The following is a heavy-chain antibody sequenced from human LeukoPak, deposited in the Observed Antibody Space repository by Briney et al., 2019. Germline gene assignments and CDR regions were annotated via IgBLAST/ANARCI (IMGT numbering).Heavy chain of an antibody. V-gene: IGHV3-48*03. Sequence: GGSLRLSCAASGFTFSSYEMNWVRQAPGKGLEWVSYISSSGSTIYYADSVKDRFTIPRDNAKNSLYLQMNSLRAEDTAVYYCAELGITMIGGVWGKGTTVTISS. CDR3: AELGITMIGGV. D-gene: IGHD3-10*02. CDR2: ISSSGSTI. CDR1: GFTFSSYE. J-gene: IGHJ6*04.